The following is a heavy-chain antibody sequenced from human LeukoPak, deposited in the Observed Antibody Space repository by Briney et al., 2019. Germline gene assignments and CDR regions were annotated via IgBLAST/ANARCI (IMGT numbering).Heavy chain of an antibody. Sequence: PGGSLGLSCAASGFTFSSYSMNWVRQAPGKGLEWVSSISSSSSYIYYADSVKGRFTISRDNAKNSLYLQMNSLRAEDTAVYYCARDNPKVSGYSDYWGQGTLVTVSS. J-gene: IGHJ4*02. CDR3: ARDNPKVSGYSDY. CDR1: GFTFSSYS. D-gene: IGHD1-14*01. V-gene: IGHV3-21*01. CDR2: ISSSSSYI.